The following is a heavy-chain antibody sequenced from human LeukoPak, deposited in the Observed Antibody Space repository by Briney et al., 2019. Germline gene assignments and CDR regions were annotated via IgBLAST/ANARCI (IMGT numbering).Heavy chain of an antibody. CDR2: IKSDGSWT. V-gene: IGHV3-74*01. Sequence: PGGSLRLSCAASGFTFSSYTIHWVRQPPGKGLLWVSRIKSDGSWTDYADSVKGRFTSSRDNAKNTVSLQMNSLRAEDTAVYYCARGYDSSGSRFDPWGQGTLVTVSS. D-gene: IGHD3-22*01. CDR3: ARGYDSSGSRFDP. CDR1: GFTFSSYT. J-gene: IGHJ5*02.